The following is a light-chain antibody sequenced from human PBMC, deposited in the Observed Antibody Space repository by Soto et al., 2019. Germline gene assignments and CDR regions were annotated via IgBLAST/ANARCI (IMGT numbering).Light chain of an antibody. V-gene: IGKV1-5*03. CDR2: KSS. CDR3: QKYNTHPYT. J-gene: IGKJ2*01. CDR1: QSIHSW. Sequence: DFQTTQSPSTLSASVGDRVTITCRASQSIHSWLGRYQQKPGSTPELLIYKSSNLESGVPSRFSGSGSGTEFTLTISSMQPDDFATYYCQKYNTHPYTFGQGTKVDIK.